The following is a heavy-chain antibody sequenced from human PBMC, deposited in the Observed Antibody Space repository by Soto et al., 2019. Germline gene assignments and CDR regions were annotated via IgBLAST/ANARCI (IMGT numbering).Heavy chain of an antibody. CDR2: ISYDGSDE. D-gene: IGHD1-26*01. CDR3: AKGKISPTTYTSFAA. CDR1: GFTFSSYG. Sequence: GGSLSLSCAASGFTFSSYGMHWVRQAPGKGLECVSVISYDGSDEYYADSVKGRFTISRDNSKHPLYLQMNSLRADDTAIYYCAKGKISPTTYTSFAAWGQGTLVTLSS. V-gene: IGHV3-30*18. J-gene: IGHJ5*02.